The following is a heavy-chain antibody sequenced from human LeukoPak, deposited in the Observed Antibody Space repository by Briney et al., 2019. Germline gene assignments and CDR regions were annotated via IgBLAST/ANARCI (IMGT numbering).Heavy chain of an antibody. CDR2: IKQDGSEK. Sequence: PGGSLRLSCAASGFTVSSNYMSWVRQAPGKGLEWVANIKQDGSEKYYVDSVKGRFTISRDNAKNSLYLQMNSLRAEDTAVYYCARDEYSGYDGYGMDVWGQGTTVTVSS. V-gene: IGHV3-7*01. CDR3: ARDEYSGYDGYGMDV. J-gene: IGHJ6*02. D-gene: IGHD5-12*01. CDR1: GFTVSSNY.